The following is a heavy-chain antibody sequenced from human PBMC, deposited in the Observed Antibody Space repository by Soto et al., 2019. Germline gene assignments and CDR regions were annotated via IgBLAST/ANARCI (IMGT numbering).Heavy chain of an antibody. J-gene: IGHJ3*02. V-gene: IGHV4-61*01. CDR3: ARVKALMTTVTTRGLADSFDI. CDR1: GGSVSSGSYY. D-gene: IGHD4-17*01. CDR2: IYYSGST. Sequence: QVQLQESGPGLVKPSETLSLTCTVSGGSVSSGSYYWSWIRQPPGKGLEWIGYIYYSGSTNYNPSLKGRVTIAVDTSKNQFALKLSSVTAADTAVYYCARVKALMTTVTTRGLADSFDIWGQGTMVTVSS.